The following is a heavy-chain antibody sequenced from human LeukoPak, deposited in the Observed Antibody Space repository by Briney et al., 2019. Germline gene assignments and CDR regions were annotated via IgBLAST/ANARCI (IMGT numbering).Heavy chain of an antibody. V-gene: IGHV3-30*02. CDR3: ARNGRHYYYGSGSYYNSYFDY. CDR1: GFTFSSYG. CDR2: IRYDGSNK. D-gene: IGHD3-10*01. J-gene: IGHJ4*02. Sequence: GGSLRLSCAASGFTFSSYGMHWVRQAPGKGLEWVAFIRYDGSNKYYADSVKGRLTISRDNSKNTLYLQMGSLRAEDMAVYYCARNGRHYYYGSGSYYNSYFDYWGQGTLVTVSS.